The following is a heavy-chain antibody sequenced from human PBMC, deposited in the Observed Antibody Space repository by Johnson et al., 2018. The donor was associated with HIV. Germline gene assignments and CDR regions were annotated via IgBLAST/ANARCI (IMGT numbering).Heavy chain of an antibody. CDR2: FRLVAVNK. J-gene: IGHJ3*02. D-gene: IGHD6-19*01. CDR1: EFTFVTYA. Sequence: VESGGGVVQPGGSLRLSCAASEFTFVTYAMPWVRQAPGKGREGGPFFRLVAVNKNYVDSVKGRFPISRATAKNSLYLQMNSLRAEDTAVYYCARDRSIAVAGRRDAFDIWGQGTMVTVSS. V-gene: IGHV3-30*02. CDR3: ARDRSIAVAGRRDAFDI.